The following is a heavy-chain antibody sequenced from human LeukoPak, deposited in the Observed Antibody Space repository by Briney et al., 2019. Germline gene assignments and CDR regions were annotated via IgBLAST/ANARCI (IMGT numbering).Heavy chain of an antibody. J-gene: IGHJ4*02. Sequence: GESLEISWEGSGYSFTSYWIGGVRQLPGKGLGWMGIIYPRHSDTRYSPSFQGQVTISADKSISTAYLQWSSLKASDTAMYYCARPERGYSYGYVDYWGQGTLVTVSS. V-gene: IGHV5-51*01. CDR2: IYPRHSDT. CDR3: ARPERGYSYGYVDY. D-gene: IGHD5-18*01. CDR1: GYSFTSYW.